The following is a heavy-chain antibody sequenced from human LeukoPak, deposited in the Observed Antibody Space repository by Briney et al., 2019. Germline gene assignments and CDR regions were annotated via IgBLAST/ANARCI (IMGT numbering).Heavy chain of an antibody. CDR2: INANSGGT. CDR1: GYTFTDYY. J-gene: IGHJ4*02. D-gene: IGHD1-20*01. Sequence: ASVKVSCKASGYTFTDYYMHWIRQAPGQGLEWMGWINANSGGTNYAQKFQGRGTMTRDTSITTAYMDLSRLTSDDTAVYFCASAVSIPGALGQRNWGQATLVTVSS. CDR3: ASAVSIPGALGQRN. V-gene: IGHV1-2*02.